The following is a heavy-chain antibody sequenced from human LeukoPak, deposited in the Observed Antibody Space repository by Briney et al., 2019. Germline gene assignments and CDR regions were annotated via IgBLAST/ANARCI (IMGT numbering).Heavy chain of an antibody. CDR3: AKDFFWNDVSY. CDR1: GFTFSSYA. D-gene: IGHD1-1*01. Sequence: GGSLRLSCAASGFTFSSYAMSWVRQAPGKGLEWVSAISGSGGSTYYADSVKGRFTISRDNSKSTLYLQMNSLRAEDTAVYYCAKDFFWNDVSYWGQGTLVTVSS. J-gene: IGHJ4*02. V-gene: IGHV3-23*01. CDR2: ISGSGGST.